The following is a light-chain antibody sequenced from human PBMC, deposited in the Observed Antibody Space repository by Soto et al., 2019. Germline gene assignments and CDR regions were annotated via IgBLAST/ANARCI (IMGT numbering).Light chain of an antibody. CDR3: QQRSNWPS. Sequence: EVVMTHSPATLSFSPGERATLSCRPSQAVSSYLAWYQKQPGQPTRLLIYAASNRATGIPARFSGSGSGTDFTLTISSLAPEDFAVYYCQQRSNWPSFGPGTKVDIK. CDR2: AAS. J-gene: IGKJ3*01. V-gene: IGKV3-11*01. CDR1: QAVSSY.